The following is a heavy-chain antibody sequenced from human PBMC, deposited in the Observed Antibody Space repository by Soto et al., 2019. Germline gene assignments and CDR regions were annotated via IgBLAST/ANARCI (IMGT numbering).Heavy chain of an antibody. V-gene: IGHV1-18*01. CDR1: GYTFTSYG. CDR2: ISAYNGNT. J-gene: IGHJ6*02. D-gene: IGHD2-2*01. Sequence: QVQLVQSGAEVKKPGASVKVSCKASGYTFTSYGISWVRQAPGQGLEWMGWISAYNGNTNHAQKFQGRVTMTTDTSTSTAYMELRSLRYDDTAMYYCARDGYCSSISCCGDVCGQGTTVTVSS. CDR3: ARDGYCSSISCCGDV.